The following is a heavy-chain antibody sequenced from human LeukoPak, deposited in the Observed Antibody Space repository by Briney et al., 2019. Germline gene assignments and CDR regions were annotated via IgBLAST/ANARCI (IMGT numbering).Heavy chain of an antibody. V-gene: IGHV3-30*04. D-gene: IGHD4-17*01. CDR3: ASPTRDYGDYAIDY. CDR1: GFTFSSYA. Sequence: GGSLRLSCAASGFTFSSYAMHWVRQAPGKGLEGVAVISYDGSNKYYADSVKGRFTISRDNSKNTLYLQMNSLRAEDTAVYYCASPTRDYGDYAIDYWGQGTPVTVSS. J-gene: IGHJ4*02. CDR2: ISYDGSNK.